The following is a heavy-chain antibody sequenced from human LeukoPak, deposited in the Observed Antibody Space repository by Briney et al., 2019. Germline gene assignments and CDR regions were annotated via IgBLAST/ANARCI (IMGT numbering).Heavy chain of an antibody. CDR2: IYYSGST. V-gene: IGHV4-59*12. CDR3: ARGMRRGYFDY. Sequence: SETLSLTCTVSGGSISSSYWSWIRQPPGKGLEWTGYIYYSGSTNYNPSLKSRVTISVDTSKNQFSLKLSSVTAADTAVYYCARGMRRGYFDYWGQGTLVTVSS. J-gene: IGHJ4*02. D-gene: IGHD3-16*01. CDR1: GGSISSSY.